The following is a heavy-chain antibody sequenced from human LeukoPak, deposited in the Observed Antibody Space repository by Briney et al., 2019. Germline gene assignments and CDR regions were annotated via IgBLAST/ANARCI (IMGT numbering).Heavy chain of an antibody. CDR3: AKDAPGSTIPIDY. D-gene: IGHD5-24*01. CDR1: GFILRSCV. Sequence: GGSLRLSCVASGFILRSCVMPWVRQAPGRGLEWVSGISSSGGTTYYADSVKGRFTISRDNSNNTLYLEMDSLRAEDTAVYYCAKDAPGSTIPIDYWGQGTLVTVSS. CDR2: ISSSGGTT. V-gene: IGHV3-23*01. J-gene: IGHJ4*02.